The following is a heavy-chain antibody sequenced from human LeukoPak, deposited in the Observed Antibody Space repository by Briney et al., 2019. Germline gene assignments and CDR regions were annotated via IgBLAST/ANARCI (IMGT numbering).Heavy chain of an antibody. V-gene: IGHV4-61*02. D-gene: IGHD3/OR15-3a*01. CDR2: IYSSGHP. J-gene: IGHJ4*02. CDR1: GGSISSGNYY. CDR3: ARSPKDWLLEEAYCFDY. Sequence: SETLSLTCTVSGGSISSGNYYWSWIRQPAGKGLEWIGRIYSSGHPNYNPSLKSRVTISVDTSKNQLSLKLRSVTAADTAVYYCARSPKDWLLEEAYCFDYWGQGTLVTVSS.